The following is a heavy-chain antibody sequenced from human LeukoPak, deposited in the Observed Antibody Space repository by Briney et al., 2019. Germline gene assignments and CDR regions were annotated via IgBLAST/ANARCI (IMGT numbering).Heavy chain of an antibody. J-gene: IGHJ6*02. CDR1: GGTFSSYA. CDR2: IIPILGIA. CDR3: ASWPTNYYYGLDV. Sequence: ASVKVSCKASGGTFSSYAISWGRQAPGQGLEWMGRIIPILGIANYAQKFQGRVTITADKSTSTAYMELSSLRSEDTAVYYCASWPTNYYYGLDVWGQGATVTVSS. V-gene: IGHV1-69*04.